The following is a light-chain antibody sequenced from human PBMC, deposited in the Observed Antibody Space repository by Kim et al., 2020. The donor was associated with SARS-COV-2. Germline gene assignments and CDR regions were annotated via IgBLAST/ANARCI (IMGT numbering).Light chain of an antibody. J-gene: IGKJ1*01. Sequence: ASVGARVTITCRASQNVYTWLAWYQQKPGKAPKLLIYKSSGLQSGVPSRFSGSGSGTDFTLTITSLQPDDFATYYCQQYNTYPWAFGQGTKVDIK. CDR2: KSS. CDR1: QNVYTW. CDR3: QQYNTYPWA. V-gene: IGKV1-5*03.